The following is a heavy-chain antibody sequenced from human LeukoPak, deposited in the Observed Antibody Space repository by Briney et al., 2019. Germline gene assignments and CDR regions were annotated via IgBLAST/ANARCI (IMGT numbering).Heavy chain of an antibody. Sequence: ASVKVSCKASGGTFSSYAISWVRQAPGQGLEWMGGIIPIFGTANYAQKFQGRVTITADESTSTAYMELSSLRSEDTAVYYCARPGDYGDYKTPYYFDYWGQGTLVTVSS. CDR1: GGTFSSYA. CDR2: IIPIFGTA. J-gene: IGHJ4*02. CDR3: ARPGDYGDYKTPYYFDY. V-gene: IGHV1-69*13. D-gene: IGHD4-17*01.